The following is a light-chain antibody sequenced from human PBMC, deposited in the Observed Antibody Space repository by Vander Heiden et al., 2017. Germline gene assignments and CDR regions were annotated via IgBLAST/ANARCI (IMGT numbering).Light chain of an antibody. CDR3: QQSDSTPGT. CDR1: QSISSY. CDR2: AAS. V-gene: IGKV1-39*01. J-gene: IGKJ1*01. Sequence: DIQMTQSPSSLSASVGDRVTITCRASQSISSYLNLYQQKPGKAPKLLIYAASSLQSGVPSRFSGSGSGTDFTLTISRLQPEDFATYYCQQSDSTPGTFGQGTKVXIK.